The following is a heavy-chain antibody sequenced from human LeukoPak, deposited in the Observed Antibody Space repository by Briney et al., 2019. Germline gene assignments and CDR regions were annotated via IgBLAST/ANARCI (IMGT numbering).Heavy chain of an antibody. Sequence: ASVKVSCKASGGIFSSYAISWVRQAPGQGLEWMGGIIPIFGTANYAQKFQGRVTITTDESTSTAYMELSSLRSEDTAVYYCARSYYYDSSGLYYFDYWGQGTLVTVSS. CDR1: GGIFSSYA. CDR3: ARSYYYDSSGLYYFDY. CDR2: IIPIFGTA. J-gene: IGHJ4*02. D-gene: IGHD3-22*01. V-gene: IGHV1-69*05.